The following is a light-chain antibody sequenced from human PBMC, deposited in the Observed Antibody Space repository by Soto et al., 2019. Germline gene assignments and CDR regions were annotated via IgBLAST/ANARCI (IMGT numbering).Light chain of an antibody. CDR1: SSNIGTGYD. Sequence: QPVLTQPPSVSGAPGQRVTISCTGSSSNIGTGYDIHWYQQVPGTAPKLLIYGNSNRPSGVPDRFSGSKSGTSASLAITGLQAADEADYYCQSYDSSLSGGVFGTGTKVTVL. CDR2: GNS. V-gene: IGLV1-40*01. J-gene: IGLJ1*01. CDR3: QSYDSSLSGGV.